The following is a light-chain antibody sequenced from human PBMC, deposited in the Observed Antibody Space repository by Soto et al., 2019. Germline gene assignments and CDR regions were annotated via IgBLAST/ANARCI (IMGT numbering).Light chain of an antibody. CDR2: KAS. CDR1: QSISSW. J-gene: IGKJ1*01. CDR3: QQYNSLWT. Sequence: DIPMTQSPSTLSASVGDRVTITCRASQSISSWLAWYQHKPGKAPMLLIYKASVLESVVPSRSSGSESGTEITLTIRSLPPDDFATYFYQQYNSLWTFHPGTNVENK. V-gene: IGKV1-5*03.